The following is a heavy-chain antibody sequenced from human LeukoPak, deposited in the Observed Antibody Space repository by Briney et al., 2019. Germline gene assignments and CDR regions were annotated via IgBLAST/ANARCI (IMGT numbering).Heavy chain of an antibody. V-gene: IGHV1-69*05. CDR3: ARAYPYSAYFDY. CDR1: GGTFSSYA. D-gene: IGHD2-15*01. CDR2: TIPIFGTA. J-gene: IGHJ4*02. Sequence: SVKVSCKASGGTFSSYAISWVRQAPGQGLEWMGGTIPIFGTANYAQKFQGRVTITTDESTSTAYMELSSLRSEDTAVYYCARAYPYSAYFDYWGQGTLVTVSS.